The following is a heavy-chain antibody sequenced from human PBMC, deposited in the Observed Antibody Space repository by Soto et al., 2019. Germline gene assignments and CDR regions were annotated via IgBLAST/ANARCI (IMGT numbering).Heavy chain of an antibody. Sequence: EVQLVESGGGLIQPGGSLRLSCAASGFTVSSKYMTWVRQAPGKGLDWVSVIYGGGTTYYADSVKGRFTTSRDNSKNTLYLQVNSQNAENTAVYYCVQTTGWPGYDFWGQLTLVIFSP. CDR3: VQTTGWPGYDF. CDR2: IYGGGTT. D-gene: IGHD6-19*01. CDR1: GFTVSSKY. V-gene: IGHV3-53*01. J-gene: IGHJ4*02.